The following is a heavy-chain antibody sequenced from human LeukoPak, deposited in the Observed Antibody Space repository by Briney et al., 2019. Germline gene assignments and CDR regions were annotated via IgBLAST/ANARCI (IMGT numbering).Heavy chain of an antibody. CDR2: ISYDGSNK. J-gene: IGHJ4*02. CDR1: GFTFSSYG. V-gene: IGHV3-30*18. D-gene: IGHD1-26*01. Sequence: GGSLRLSCAASGFTFSSYGMHWVRQAPGKGLEWVAVISYDGSNKYYADSVKGRFTISRDNSKNTLYLQMNSLRAEDTAVYYCAKDPRYSVSYGEAYYFDYWGQGTLVTVSS. CDR3: AKDPRYSVSYGEAYYFDY.